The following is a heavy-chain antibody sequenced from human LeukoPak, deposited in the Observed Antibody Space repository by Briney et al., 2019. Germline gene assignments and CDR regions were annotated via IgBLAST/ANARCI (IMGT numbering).Heavy chain of an antibody. CDR1: GDSVSSNSAA. Sequence: SQTLSLTCAISGDSVSSNSAAWTWVRQSPSRGLEWLGRTYYRSKWYNDYALSVKSRITIIPDTSKNQFFLQLNSVTPEDTAVYFCARETWGSGCNHFGLDVWGQGTTVTVSS. J-gene: IGHJ6*02. D-gene: IGHD6-19*01. CDR3: ARETWGSGCNHFGLDV. CDR2: TYYRSKWYN. V-gene: IGHV6-1*01.